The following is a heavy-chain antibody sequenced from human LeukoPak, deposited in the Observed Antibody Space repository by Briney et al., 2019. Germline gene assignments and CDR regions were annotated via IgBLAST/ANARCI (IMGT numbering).Heavy chain of an antibody. CDR1: GFTFDDYG. CDR2: INWNGGST. CDR3: TREYCGGDCYPIDY. Sequence: GGSLRLSCAVSGFTFDDYGVSWVRQAPGKGLEWVSGINWNGGSTGYADSVKGRFTISRDNAKKSVYLKMNSLRDEDTALYFCTREYCGGDCYPIDYWGQGTLVTVSS. V-gene: IGHV3-20*04. J-gene: IGHJ4*02. D-gene: IGHD2-21*02.